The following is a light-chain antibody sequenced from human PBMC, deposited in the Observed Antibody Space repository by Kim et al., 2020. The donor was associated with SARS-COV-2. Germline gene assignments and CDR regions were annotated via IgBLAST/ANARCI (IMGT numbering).Light chain of an antibody. CDR3: QQYDTWPPRWT. V-gene: IGKV3-15*01. CDR2: GAS. Sequence: PGDRATLSCRASQSISTNLAWYHQQPGQAPRLLINGASTRATGVPGRFSGSGSGTEFTLTISSLQSEDLGVYYCQQYDTWPPRWTFGQGTKVDIK. J-gene: IGKJ1*01. CDR1: QSISTN.